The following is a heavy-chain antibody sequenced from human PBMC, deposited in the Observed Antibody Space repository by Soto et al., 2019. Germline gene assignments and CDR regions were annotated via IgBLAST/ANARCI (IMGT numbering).Heavy chain of an antibody. V-gene: IGHV1-18*01. J-gene: IGHJ4*02. CDR2: ISAYNGNT. CDR1: GYTFTSYG. D-gene: IGHD6-13*01. CDR3: ARVPPAYSSSWSGFDY. Sequence: GASVKVSCKASGYTFTSYGISWVRQAPGQGLEWMGWISAYNGNTNYAQKLQGRVTMTTDTSTSTAYMELRSLRSDDTAVYYCARVPPAYSSSWSGFDYWGQGTLVTVSS.